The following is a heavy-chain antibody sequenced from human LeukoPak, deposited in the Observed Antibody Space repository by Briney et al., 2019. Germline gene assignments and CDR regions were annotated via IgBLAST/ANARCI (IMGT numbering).Heavy chain of an antibody. V-gene: IGHV4-4*02. J-gene: IGHJ4*02. D-gene: IGHD5-24*01. CDR3: AGEDGYNIFDY. CDR1: GFTFSSYW. CDR2: IYHSGST. Sequence: GSLGLSRAASGFTFSSYWMHWVRQPPGKGLEWIGEIYHSGSTNYNPSLKSRVTISVDKSKNQFSLKLSSVTAADTAVYYCAGEDGYNIFDYWGQGTLVTVSS.